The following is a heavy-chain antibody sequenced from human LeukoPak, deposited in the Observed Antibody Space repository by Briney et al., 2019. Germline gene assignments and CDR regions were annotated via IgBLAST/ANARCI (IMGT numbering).Heavy chain of an antibody. V-gene: IGHV4-59*01. D-gene: IGHD3-3*01. CDR1: AGSISSYY. CDR3: ARQGNTYYDFWSGYYLTWFDP. Sequence: PSETLSLTCTVSAGSISSYYGSWIRQPPGKGLEWIGYIYYSGSTNYNPSLKSRVTISVDTSKNHFSLKLSSVTAADTAVYYCARQGNTYYDFWSGYYLTWFDPWGQGTLVTVSS. CDR2: IYYSGST. J-gene: IGHJ5*02.